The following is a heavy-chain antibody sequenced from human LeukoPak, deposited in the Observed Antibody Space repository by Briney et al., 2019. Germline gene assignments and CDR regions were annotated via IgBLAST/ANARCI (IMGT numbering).Heavy chain of an antibody. J-gene: IGHJ4*02. Sequence: PGGSLRLSCAAPGFTFSSYGMHWVRQAPGKRLEWVAVISYDGSNKYYADSVKGRFTISRDNSKNTLYLQMNSPRAEDTVIYYCAKEMDPYGSGSYYPYFAFDYWGQGTLVTVSS. D-gene: IGHD3-10*01. CDR2: ISYDGSNK. CDR1: GFTFSSYG. V-gene: IGHV3-30*18. CDR3: AKEMDPYGSGSYYPYFAFDY.